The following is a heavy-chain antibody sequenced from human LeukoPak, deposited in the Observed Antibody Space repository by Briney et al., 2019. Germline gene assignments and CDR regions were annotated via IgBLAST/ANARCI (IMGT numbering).Heavy chain of an antibody. CDR3: ATVLHTSMTTWAAFDT. CDR1: GLTFSNFA. J-gene: IGHJ3*02. CDR2: LSASGGGA. V-gene: IGHV3-23*01. D-gene: IGHD5-18*01. Sequence: GGSLRLSCAASGLTFSNFAMTWVRQTPGKGLEWVSALSASGGGAFYAPSVKGRFTISRDNSKNTVSLQMNSLRAEDTALYYCATVLHTSMTTWAAFDTWGQGTMVTVSS.